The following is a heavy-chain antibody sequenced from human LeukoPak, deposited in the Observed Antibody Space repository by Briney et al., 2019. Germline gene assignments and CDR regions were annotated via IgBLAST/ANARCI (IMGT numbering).Heavy chain of an antibody. CDR3: AKAGSYYGYNWFDP. CDR1: GFTFSNYA. Sequence: GGSLRLSCAASGFTFSNYAMHWVRQAPGKGLEWLAYIRYDGSSKYYADSVKGRFTISRDNSKNTLYLQMNSLRAEDTAVYYCAKAGSYYGYNWFDPWGQGTLVTVSS. V-gene: IGHV3-30*02. J-gene: IGHJ5*02. D-gene: IGHD1-26*01. CDR2: IRYDGSSK.